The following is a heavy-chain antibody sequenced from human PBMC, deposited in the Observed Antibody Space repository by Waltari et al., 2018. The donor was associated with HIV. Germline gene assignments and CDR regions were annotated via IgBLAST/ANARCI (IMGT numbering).Heavy chain of an antibody. D-gene: IGHD3-16*02. Sequence: QVQLQESGPGLVKPSQTLSLTCSVSGGSMRSDNYYWNWVRQPAGKGLEWIGRVDASGGTKYNPALKSRVTISMDTSKNQFSLRLTSMTAADTAVYYCVREGGGIVFIPWYFDHWGQGALVTVSS. CDR1: GGSMRSDNYY. J-gene: IGHJ4*02. V-gene: IGHV4-61*02. CDR2: VDASGGT. CDR3: VREGGGIVFIPWYFDH.